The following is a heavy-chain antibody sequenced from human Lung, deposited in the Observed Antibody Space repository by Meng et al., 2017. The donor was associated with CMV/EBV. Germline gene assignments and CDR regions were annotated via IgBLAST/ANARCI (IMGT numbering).Heavy chain of an antibody. CDR3: ARADKVRFDY. Sequence: QVPRQGSAPGRVGPWGTLSLPCAVSGGSMSSTNWWSWVRQPPGKGLEWIGEIYHSGSTNYNPSLKSRVSISVDKSKNQFSLKLSSVTAADTAVYYCARADKVRFDYWGQGALVTVSS. J-gene: IGHJ4*02. CDR2: IYHSGST. V-gene: IGHV4-4*02. CDR1: GGSMSSTNW.